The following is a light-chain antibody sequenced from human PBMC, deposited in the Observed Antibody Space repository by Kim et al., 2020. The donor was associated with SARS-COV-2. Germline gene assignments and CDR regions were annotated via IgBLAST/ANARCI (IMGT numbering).Light chain of an antibody. J-gene: IGKJ4*01. CDR2: DAF. CDR3: QQRSDWPLT. Sequence: LSPGEGATLSCRASQSVSTSLAWYQQKPGQPPRLLIYDAFNRASGVPARFRGSGSATDFTLTISSLEPEDFAVYYCQQRSDWPLTFGGGTKVDIK. V-gene: IGKV3-11*01. CDR1: QSVSTS.